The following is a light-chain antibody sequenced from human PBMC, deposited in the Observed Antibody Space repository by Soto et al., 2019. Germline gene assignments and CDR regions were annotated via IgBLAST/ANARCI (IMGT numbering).Light chain of an antibody. CDR1: SGSIATNS. J-gene: IGLJ3*02. CDR2: EDN. Sequence: NFMLTQPHSVSESPGKTVTISYTGSSGSIATNSVQWCQQRPGSVPTTVIYEDNQRPSGVPDRFSGSIGNSSNSASLTISGLKTEDEADYYCQSYNSSNQVFGGGTKVTVL. V-gene: IGLV6-57*02. CDR3: QSYNSSNQV.